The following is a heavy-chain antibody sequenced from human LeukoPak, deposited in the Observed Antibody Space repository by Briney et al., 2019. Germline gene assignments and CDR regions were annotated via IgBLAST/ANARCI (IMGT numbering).Heavy chain of an antibody. Sequence: SQTLSLTCTVSGGSISSGSYYWSWIRQPAGKGLEWIGRIYTSGSTNYNPSLKSRVTISVDTSKNQFSLKLSSVTAADTAVYYCEGSSSSPYRFFDYWGQGTLVTVSS. J-gene: IGHJ4*02. V-gene: IGHV4-61*02. CDR1: GGSISSGSYY. CDR2: IYTSGST. CDR3: EGSSSSPYRFFDY. D-gene: IGHD6-6*01.